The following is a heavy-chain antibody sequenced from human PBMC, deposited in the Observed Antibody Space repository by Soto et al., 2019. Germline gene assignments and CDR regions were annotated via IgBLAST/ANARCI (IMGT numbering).Heavy chain of an antibody. Sequence: QLQLQESGPGLVKPSETLSLTCTVSGGSISSSSYYWGWIRQPPGKGLEWIGSIYYSGSTYYNPSLKSRVTISVDTSKHQFSLRLSSVTAADTAVYYCARRITIFGVVSVDAFDIWGQGTMVTVSS. CDR3: ARRITIFGVVSVDAFDI. J-gene: IGHJ3*02. CDR2: IYYSGST. D-gene: IGHD3-3*01. CDR1: GGSISSSSYY. V-gene: IGHV4-39*01.